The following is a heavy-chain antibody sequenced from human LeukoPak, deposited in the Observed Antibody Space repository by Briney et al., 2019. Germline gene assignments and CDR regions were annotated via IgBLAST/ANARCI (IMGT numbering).Heavy chain of an antibody. CDR2: ISSSSSTI. Sequence: GGSLRLSCAASGFTFSSYSMNWVRQAPGKGLEWVSYISSSSSTIYYADSVKGRFTISRDNAKNSLYLQMNSLRAEDTAVYYCAREGSSSSGYFDYWGQGTLVTVSS. D-gene: IGHD6-6*01. CDR1: GFTFSSYS. CDR3: AREGSSSSGYFDY. J-gene: IGHJ4*03. V-gene: IGHV3-48*01.